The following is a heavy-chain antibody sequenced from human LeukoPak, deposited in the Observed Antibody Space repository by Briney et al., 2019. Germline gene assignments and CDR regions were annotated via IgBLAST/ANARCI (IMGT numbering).Heavy chain of an antibody. Sequence: GGSLRLSCAASGFTFSNYGMHWVRQAPGKGLEWVAFIWYDGSNRYYADSVKGRFTISRDNSENTLFLQMSSLRTEDTAVYFCAKDPLGFCTRATCRYLDSWGQGTLVTVSS. CDR2: IWYDGSNR. CDR3: AKDPLGFCTRATCRYLDS. CDR1: GFTFSNYG. J-gene: IGHJ4*02. V-gene: IGHV3-30*02. D-gene: IGHD2-8*01.